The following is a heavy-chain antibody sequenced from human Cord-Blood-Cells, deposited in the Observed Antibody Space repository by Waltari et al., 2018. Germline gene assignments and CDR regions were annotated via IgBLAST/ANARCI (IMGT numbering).Heavy chain of an antibody. J-gene: IGHJ4*02. CDR1: GFTFSSYW. CDR3: ARDIVGQLWVGEDDY. Sequence: EVQLVESGGGLVQPGGSLRLSCAASGFTFSSYWMSWVRQAPGKGLEWVANRKQGGSEKYYVDSGKGRFTISRDNAKNSLYLQMNSLRAEDTAVYYCARDIVGQLWVGEDDYWGQGTLVTVSS. V-gene: IGHV3-7*01. D-gene: IGHD3-10*01. CDR2: RKQGGSEK.